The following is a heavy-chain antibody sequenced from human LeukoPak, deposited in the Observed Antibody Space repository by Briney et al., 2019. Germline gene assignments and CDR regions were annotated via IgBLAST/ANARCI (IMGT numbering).Heavy chain of an antibody. Sequence: SETLSLTCTVSGGSISSYYWSWIRQPPGKGLEWIGYIYYSGSTNYNPSLKSRVTISVDTSKNQFSLKLSSVTAADTAVYYCARVDSNDWYDSRGYFDYWGQGTLVTVSS. J-gene: IGHJ4*02. D-gene: IGHD6-13*01. CDR1: GGSISSYY. CDR2: IYYSGST. CDR3: ARVDSNDWYDSRGYFDY. V-gene: IGHV4-59*01.